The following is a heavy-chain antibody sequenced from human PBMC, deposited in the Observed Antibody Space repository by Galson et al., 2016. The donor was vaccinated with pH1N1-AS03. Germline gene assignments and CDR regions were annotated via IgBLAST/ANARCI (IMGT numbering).Heavy chain of an antibody. J-gene: IGHJ6*02. CDR2: IDVGSGDT. Sequence: SVKVSCKASGFSFIDSAMQWVRQTRGQRLEWIGRIDVGSGDTNYAPNFQKRVTITGDMSTTTAYMELSGLRSEDTAMYYCAAGPPRITIFGVVQYSYSMDVWGQGTTVTVS. CDR1: GFSFIDSA. D-gene: IGHD3-3*01. V-gene: IGHV1-58*02. CDR3: AAGPPRITIFGVVQYSYSMDV.